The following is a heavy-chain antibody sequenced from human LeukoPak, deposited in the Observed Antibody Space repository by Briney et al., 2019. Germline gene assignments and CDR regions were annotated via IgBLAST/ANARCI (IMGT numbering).Heavy chain of an antibody. D-gene: IGHD6-19*01. V-gene: IGHV1-2*02. CDR1: GYTFTNYY. CDR2: IDPNSGDT. Sequence: ASVKVSCKASGYTFTNYYIHWVRQAPGQGLEWMGWIDPNSGDTNYAQRFQGRVTMTRDTSIGTAYMELSGRRSHDTALYYCARDKSGNSGWYSYFDYWGQGTLVTVSS. J-gene: IGHJ4*02. CDR3: ARDKSGNSGWYSYFDY.